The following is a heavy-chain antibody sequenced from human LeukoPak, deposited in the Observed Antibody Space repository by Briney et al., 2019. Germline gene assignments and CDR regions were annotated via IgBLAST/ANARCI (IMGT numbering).Heavy chain of an antibody. V-gene: IGHV3-30*18. Sequence: GGSLRLSCEASGFTFSTYGMHWVRQAPGKGLELVAGISNGGSYKYYADSVKGRFTISRDNSRNTLYLQMNSLRPDDTALYYCAKPRGGDSWAFDTSGQGTMVAVSS. CDR3: AKPRGGDSWAFDT. D-gene: IGHD2-21*02. J-gene: IGHJ3*02. CDR2: ISNGGSYK. CDR1: GFTFSTYG.